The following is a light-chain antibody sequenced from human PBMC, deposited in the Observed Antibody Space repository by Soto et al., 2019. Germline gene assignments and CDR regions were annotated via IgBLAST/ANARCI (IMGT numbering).Light chain of an antibody. Sequence: DIQLTQSPASLSACVGDRVTITCQASQVISNHLNWYQQKPGKAPNLLIYDASDLETGVPPRFSRGGSGTFFSFITKSLEPVDIASYYCQKHDGVPLFGPGTKVEIK. CDR3: QKHDGVPL. CDR1: QVISNH. V-gene: IGKV1-33*01. CDR2: DAS. J-gene: IGKJ3*01.